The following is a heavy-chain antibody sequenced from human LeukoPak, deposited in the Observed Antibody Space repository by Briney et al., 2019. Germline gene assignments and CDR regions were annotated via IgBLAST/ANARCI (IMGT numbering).Heavy chain of an antibody. V-gene: IGHV3-33*06. Sequence: GGSLRLSCAASGFPFSSYGMHWVRQAPGKGLEWVAVIWYDGSNKYYADSVKGRFTISRENSKNTLYLQMNSLRAEDTAVYYCAKDRETWGSSGFDYWGQGTLVTVSS. CDR2: IWYDGSNK. CDR3: AKDRETWGSSGFDY. J-gene: IGHJ4*02. CDR1: GFPFSSYG. D-gene: IGHD7-27*01.